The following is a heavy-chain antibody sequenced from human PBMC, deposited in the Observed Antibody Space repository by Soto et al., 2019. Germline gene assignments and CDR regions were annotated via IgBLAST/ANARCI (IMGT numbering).Heavy chain of an antibody. CDR1: GYTFTGYY. J-gene: IGHJ4*02. D-gene: IGHD4-17*01. CDR3: ARGQSDYGDYLLDY. Sequence: ASVRVSCKASGYTFTGYYMHWVRQAPGQGLEWMGWINPNSGGTNYAQKFQGWVTMTRDTSISTAYMELSRLRSDDTAVYYCARGQSDYGDYLLDYWGQGTLVTVSS. CDR2: INPNSGGT. V-gene: IGHV1-2*04.